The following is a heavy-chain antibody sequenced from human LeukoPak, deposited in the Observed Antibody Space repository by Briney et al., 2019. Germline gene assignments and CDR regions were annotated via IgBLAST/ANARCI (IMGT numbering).Heavy chain of an antibody. V-gene: IGHV4-59*08. CDR1: GGSFSGYY. Sequence: SETLSLTCAVYGGSFSGYYWSWIRQHPGKGLEWIGYIYYSGSTNYNPSLKSRVTISVDTSKNQFSLKLSSVTAADTAVYYCARLFSGGDRNNFDYWGQGTLVTVPS. CDR3: ARLFSGGDRNNFDY. CDR2: IYYSGST. D-gene: IGHD2-21*02. J-gene: IGHJ4*02.